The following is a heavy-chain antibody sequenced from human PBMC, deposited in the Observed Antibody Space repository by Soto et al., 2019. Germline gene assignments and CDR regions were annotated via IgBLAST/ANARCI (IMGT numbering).Heavy chain of an antibody. CDR2: IYSGGTT. Sequence: GGGLIQPGGSLRLSCAASGFTVSSSYMSWVRQAPGKGLEWVSLIYSGGTTHYADSVRGRFTISRDKSNNTLYLQMNSLRAEDTAVYYCARDTYYSDNTNYHLFDYWGQGTLVTVSS. CDR3: ARDTYYSDNTNYHLFDY. D-gene: IGHD3-22*01. V-gene: IGHV3-53*01. J-gene: IGHJ4*02. CDR1: GFTVSSSY.